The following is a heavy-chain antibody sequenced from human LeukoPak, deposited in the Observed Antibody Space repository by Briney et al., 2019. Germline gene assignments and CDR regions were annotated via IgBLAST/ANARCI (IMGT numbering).Heavy chain of an antibody. J-gene: IGHJ4*02. D-gene: IGHD2-21*02. CDR2: ISGSGGST. CDR3: ANAAYCGGDCYPVGVYC. Sequence: GGSLRLSCAASGFTFSSYAMSWVRQAPGKGLEWVSAISGSGGSTYYADSVKGRFTISRDNSKNTLYLQMNSLRAEDTAVYYCANAAYCGGDCYPVGVYCWGQGTLVTVSS. V-gene: IGHV3-23*01. CDR1: GFTFSSYA.